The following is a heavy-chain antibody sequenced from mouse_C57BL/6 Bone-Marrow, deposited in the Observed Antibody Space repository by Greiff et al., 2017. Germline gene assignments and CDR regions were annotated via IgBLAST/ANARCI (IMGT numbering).Heavy chain of an antibody. J-gene: IGHJ4*01. Sequence: EVKLQESGPELVKPGASVKISCKASGYSFTGYYMNWVKQSPEKSLEWIGEINPSTGGTTYNQKFKAKATLTVDKSSSTAYMQLKSLTSEDSAVYYCARRGPYAMDYWGQGTSVTVSS. CDR1: GYSFTGYY. CDR2: INPSTGGT. V-gene: IGHV1-42*01. CDR3: ARRGPYAMDY.